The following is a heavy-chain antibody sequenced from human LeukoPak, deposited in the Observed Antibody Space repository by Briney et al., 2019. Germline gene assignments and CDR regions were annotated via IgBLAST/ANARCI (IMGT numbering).Heavy chain of an antibody. J-gene: IGHJ4*02. V-gene: IGHV3-48*04. CDR2: ISSSSSTI. Sequence: PGGSLRLSCAASGFTFSSYSMNWVRQAPGKGLEWVSYISSSSSTIYYADSVKGRFTISRDNAKNSLYLQMNSLRAEDTAVYYCAREKDGSGSYEGDYWGQGTLVTVSS. CDR3: AREKDGSGSYEGDY. CDR1: GFTFSSYS. D-gene: IGHD3-10*01.